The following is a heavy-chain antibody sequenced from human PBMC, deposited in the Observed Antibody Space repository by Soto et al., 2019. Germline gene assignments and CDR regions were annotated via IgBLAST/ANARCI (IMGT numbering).Heavy chain of an antibody. CDR3: AREGSRLLLRYGMDV. CDR1: GFTFSSYE. J-gene: IGHJ6*02. CDR2: ISSSGSTI. D-gene: IGHD3-22*01. V-gene: IGHV3-48*03. Sequence: PGGSLRLSCAASGFTFSSYEMNWGRQAPGKGLEWVSYISSSGSTIYYADSVKGRFTISRDNAKNSLYLQMNSLRAEDTAVYYCAREGSRLLLRYGMDVWGQGTTVTVSS.